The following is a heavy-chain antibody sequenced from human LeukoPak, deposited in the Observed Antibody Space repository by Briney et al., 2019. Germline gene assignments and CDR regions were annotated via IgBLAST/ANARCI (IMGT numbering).Heavy chain of an antibody. CDR3: ARGRGYYDSSGYLVY. D-gene: IGHD3-22*01. CDR2: INPYSGGT. Sequence: ASVKVSCKVSGYTLTELSMHWVRQAPGKGLEWMGWINPYSGGTNYAQRFQGRVTMTRDTSISTAYMELSRQRSDDTAVYYCARGRGYYDSSGYLVYWGQGTLVTVSS. J-gene: IGHJ4*02. V-gene: IGHV1-2*02. CDR1: GYTLTELS.